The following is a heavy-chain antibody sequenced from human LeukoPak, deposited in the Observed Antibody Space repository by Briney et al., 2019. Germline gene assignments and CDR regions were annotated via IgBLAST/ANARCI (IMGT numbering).Heavy chain of an antibody. D-gene: IGHD6-6*01. CDR1: GGSFSGYY. J-gene: IGHJ5*02. CDR3: ARLGVAARLLGWFDP. Sequence: SETLSLTCAVYGGSFSGYYWSWIRQPPGKGLEWIGEINHSGSTNYNPSLKSRVTISVDTSKNQFSPKLSSVTAADTAVYYCARLGVAARLLGWFDPWGQGTLVTVSS. CDR2: INHSGST. V-gene: IGHV4-34*01.